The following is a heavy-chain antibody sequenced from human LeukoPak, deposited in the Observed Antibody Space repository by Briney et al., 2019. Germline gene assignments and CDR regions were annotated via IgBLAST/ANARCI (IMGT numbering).Heavy chain of an antibody. J-gene: IGHJ5*02. V-gene: IGHV3-23*01. CDR2: ISGSGGNT. CDR1: GFTFSSYA. CDR3: AKVGVLLWFGEPNWFDP. D-gene: IGHD3-10*01. Sequence: PGGSLRLSCAASGFTFSSYAMSWVRQAPGKGLEWVSAISGSGGNTYYADSVKGWFTISRDNSKNTLYLQMNSLRAEDTAVYYCAKVGVLLWFGEPNWFDPWGQGTLVTVSS.